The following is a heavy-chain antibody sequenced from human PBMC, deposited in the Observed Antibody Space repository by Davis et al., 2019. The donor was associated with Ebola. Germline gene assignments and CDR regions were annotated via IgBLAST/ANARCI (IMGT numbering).Heavy chain of an antibody. D-gene: IGHD3-10*01. Sequence: GGSLRLSCAASGFTFSDYYMSWIRQAPGKGLEWVSYISSSGSTIYYADSVKGRFTISRDNAKNSLYLQMNSLRAEDTAVYYCAKEENYYGSGSYWYYFDYWGQGTLVTVSS. CDR2: ISSSGSTI. CDR1: GFTFSDYY. V-gene: IGHV3-11*01. CDR3: AKEENYYGSGSYWYYFDY. J-gene: IGHJ4*02.